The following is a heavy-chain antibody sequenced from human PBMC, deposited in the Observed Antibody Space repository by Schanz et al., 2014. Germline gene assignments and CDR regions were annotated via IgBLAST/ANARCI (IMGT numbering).Heavy chain of an antibody. Sequence: QVHLVQSGAEVHKPGSSVKVSCKLSGGTFSSYTISWMRQAPGQGLEWMGKIIPVLNIATYAQRFQGRVSITADTSTNTAYMELSSLTSEDTAVHYCARGRTFDYWGQGTLVTVSS. CDR3: ARGRTFDY. CDR2: IIPVLNIA. J-gene: IGHJ4*02. CDR1: GGTFSSYT. V-gene: IGHV1-69*09.